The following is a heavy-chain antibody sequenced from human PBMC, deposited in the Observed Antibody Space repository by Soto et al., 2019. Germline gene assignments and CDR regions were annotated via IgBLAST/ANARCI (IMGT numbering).Heavy chain of an antibody. Sequence: GGSLRLSCAASGFTFSTSTMSWVRQAPGQGLGWLSSIIRTSTYTYYRASVTDRFTISRDNAKNSPCLQMNSLTNKHTAVYDGAEVGSAEYCSGCCGPPPDYWGQGTLVTVSS. CDR2: IIRTSTYT. CDR3: AEVGSAEYCSGCCGPPPDY. D-gene: IGHD2-15*01. CDR1: GFTFSTST. V-gene: IGHV3-21*01. J-gene: IGHJ4*02.